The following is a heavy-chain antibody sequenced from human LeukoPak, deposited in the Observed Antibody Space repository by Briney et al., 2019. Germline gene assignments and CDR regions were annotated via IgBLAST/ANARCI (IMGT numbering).Heavy chain of an antibody. V-gene: IGHV3-33*01. J-gene: IGHJ4*02. CDR3: ARDKSWSYFFDD. CDR1: GFIFNNYN. CDR2: IWYDGSNK. Sequence: PGGSLRLSCAASGFIFNNYNMDWVRQAPGKGLEWVAVIWYDGSNKYYADSVKGRFTISRDNSKSTVYLQMNSLRAEDTAVYYCARDKSWSYFFDDWGQGTLGTVSS. D-gene: IGHD1-26*01.